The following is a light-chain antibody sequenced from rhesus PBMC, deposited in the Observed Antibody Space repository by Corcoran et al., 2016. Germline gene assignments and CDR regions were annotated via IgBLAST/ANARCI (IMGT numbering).Light chain of an antibody. CDR1: QSVSSY. Sequence: EIVMTQSPATLSLSPGERATLSCRASQSVSSYVAWYQQKPEQAPRLLIYGASSRATGIPDRSSGSGSGTDFTLTISSLEPEEFAVYYCQQYSNWPLTFGGGTKVGIK. J-gene: IGKJ4*01. CDR3: QQYSNWPLT. V-gene: IGKV3S9*01. CDR2: GAS.